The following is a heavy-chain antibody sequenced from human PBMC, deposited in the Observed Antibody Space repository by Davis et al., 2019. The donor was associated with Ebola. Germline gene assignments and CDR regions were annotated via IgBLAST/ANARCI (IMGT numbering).Heavy chain of an antibody. J-gene: IGHJ4*02. CDR3: ARGGGSTQSGIDY. CDR2: ISAYNGMT. V-gene: IGHV1-18*01. CDR1: GDTFTSYG. D-gene: IGHD3-10*01. Sequence: ASVQVSCKASGDTFTSYGITWVRQAPGQGLEWVGWISAYNGMTNYVQKLQGRVTMTTDTSTSTAYMALRSLGSDDTAVNYCARGGGSTQSGIDYWGQGTLVTVSS.